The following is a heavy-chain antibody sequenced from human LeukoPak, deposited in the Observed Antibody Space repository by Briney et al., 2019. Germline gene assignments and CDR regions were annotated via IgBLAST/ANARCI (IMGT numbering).Heavy chain of an antibody. D-gene: IGHD1-14*01. V-gene: IGHV1-46*01. Sequence: ASVTVSCKASGYTFTSYHMHWVRQAPGQGLEWMGIILSSGGTIYAQKFQGRVTMTRDTSTSTDYVELSTLRFDDTAVYYCARERPTTSWFDPWGQGTLVTVSS. CDR2: ILSSGGT. CDR3: ARERPTTSWFDP. J-gene: IGHJ5*02. CDR1: GYTFTSYH.